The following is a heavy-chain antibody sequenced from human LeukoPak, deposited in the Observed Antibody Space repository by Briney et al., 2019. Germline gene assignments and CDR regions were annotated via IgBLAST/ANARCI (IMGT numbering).Heavy chain of an antibody. CDR1: GFTFSSYA. CDR2: ISGSGGST. D-gene: IGHD2-15*01. V-gene: IGHV3-23*01. Sequence: GGSLRLSCAASGFTFSSYAMSWVRQAPGKGLERVSAISGSGGSTYYADSVKGRFTISRDNSKNTLYLQMNSLRAEDTAVYYCAKDGEGTNDCSGGSCYLDDYWGQGTLVTVSS. J-gene: IGHJ4*02. CDR3: AKDGEGTNDCSGGSCYLDDY.